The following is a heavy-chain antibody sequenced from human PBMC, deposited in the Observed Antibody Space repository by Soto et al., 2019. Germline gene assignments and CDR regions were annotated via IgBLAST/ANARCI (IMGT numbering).Heavy chain of an antibody. J-gene: IGHJ5*02. CDR2: ISGSGGST. CDR1: GFTFSSYA. Sequence: PGGSLRLSCAASGFTFSSYAMNWVRQPPGKGLEWVSAISGSGGSTYYADSVKGRFTISIDNSKNTLYLQMHSLRAEDTAVYYCAKSVYGDYQNWFDPWGQGTLVTVSS. D-gene: IGHD4-17*01. CDR3: AKSVYGDYQNWFDP. V-gene: IGHV3-23*01.